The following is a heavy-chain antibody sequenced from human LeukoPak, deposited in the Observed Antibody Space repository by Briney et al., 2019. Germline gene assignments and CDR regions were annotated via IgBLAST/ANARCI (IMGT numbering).Heavy chain of an antibody. CDR1: GFTFSSYW. V-gene: IGHV3-30*03. J-gene: IGHJ4*02. CDR3: ARDHLDYYGSGSLKF. CDR2: ISYDGSNK. Sequence: PGGSLRLSCAASGFTFSSYWMHWVRQAPGKGLEWVAVISYDGSNKYYADSVKGRFTISRDNSKNTLYLQMNSLRAEDTAVYYCARDHLDYYGSGSLKFWGQGTLVTVSS. D-gene: IGHD3-10*01.